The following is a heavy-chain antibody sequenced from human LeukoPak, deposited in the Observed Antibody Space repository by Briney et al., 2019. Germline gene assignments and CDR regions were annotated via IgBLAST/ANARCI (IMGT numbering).Heavy chain of an antibody. CDR2: IKQDGSEK. J-gene: IGHJ4*02. D-gene: IGHD4-4*01. CDR1: GFTFSSYW. CDR3: AREGYSNYGAPAFDY. V-gene: IGHV3-7*01. Sequence: GGSLRLSCAASGFTFSSYWMSWVRQAPGKGLEWLANIKQDGSEKYYVDSVKGRFTISRDNAKNSLYLQMNSLRAEDTAVYYCAREGYSNYGAPAFDYWGQGTLVTVSS.